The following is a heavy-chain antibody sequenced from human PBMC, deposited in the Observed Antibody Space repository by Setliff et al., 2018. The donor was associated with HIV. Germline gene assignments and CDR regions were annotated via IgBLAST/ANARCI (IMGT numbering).Heavy chain of an antibody. CDR3: ARDNYDSSGHSTEEHFQH. Sequence: GGSLRLSCAAAGFTFSNAWMTWVRQAPGKGLEWVARIRNKKNGGTTYYAAPVEGRFTISRDDSKNTLSLQMNSLKTEDTAIYYCARDNYDSSGHSTEEHFQHWGQGTLVTVSS. CDR1: GFTFSNAW. V-gene: IGHV3-15*01. CDR2: IRNKKNGGTT. D-gene: IGHD3-22*01. J-gene: IGHJ1*01.